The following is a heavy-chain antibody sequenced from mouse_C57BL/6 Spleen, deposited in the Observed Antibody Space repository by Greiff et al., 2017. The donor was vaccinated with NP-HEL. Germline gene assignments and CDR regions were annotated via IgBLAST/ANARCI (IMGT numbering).Heavy chain of an antibody. CDR3: TRREIYDGSFFDY. J-gene: IGHJ2*01. CDR2: IDPETGGT. Sequence: VQLQQSGAELVRPGASVTLSCKASGYTFTDYEMHWVKQTPVHGLEWIGAIDPETGGTAYNQKFKGKAILTADKSSSTAYMELRSLTSEDSAVYYCTRREIYDGSFFDYWGQGTTLTVSS. V-gene: IGHV1-15*01. CDR1: GYTFTDYE. D-gene: IGHD2-3*01.